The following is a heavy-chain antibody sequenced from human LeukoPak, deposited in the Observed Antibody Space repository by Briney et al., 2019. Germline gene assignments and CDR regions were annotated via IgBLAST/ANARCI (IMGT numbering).Heavy chain of an antibody. J-gene: IGHJ5*02. V-gene: IGHV3-7*01. D-gene: IGHD4-23*01. CDR2: IKQNGSEK. Sequence: GGSLRLSCAASGFTFSSYWMSWVRQAPGKGLEWVANIKQNGSEKYYVDSVKGRFTISRDNAKNSLYLQMNSLRAEDTAVYYCARAGTTVVTRGKGNWFDPWGQGTLVTVSS. CDR3: ARAGTTVVTRGKGNWFDP. CDR1: GFTFSSYW.